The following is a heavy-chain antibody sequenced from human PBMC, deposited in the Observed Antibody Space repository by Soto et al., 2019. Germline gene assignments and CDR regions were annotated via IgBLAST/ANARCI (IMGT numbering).Heavy chain of an antibody. J-gene: IGHJ4*02. V-gene: IGHV1-18*01. CDR1: GYTFTSYG. CDR3: ARDTGIAVAGTVDY. CDR2: ISAYNGNT. Sequence: QVQLVQSGAEVKKPGASVKVSCKASGYTFTSYGISWVRQAPGQGLEWMGWISAYNGNTNYAQKLQGRVTMTTDTXXNTAYMELRSLRSDDTAVYYCARDTGIAVAGTVDYWGQGTLVTVSS. D-gene: IGHD6-19*01.